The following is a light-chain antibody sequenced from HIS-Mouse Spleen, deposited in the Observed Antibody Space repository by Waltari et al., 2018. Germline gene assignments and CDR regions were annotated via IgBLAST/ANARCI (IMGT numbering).Light chain of an antibody. CDR3: QQYGSSPPLWT. V-gene: IGKV3-20*01. Sequence: EIVLTQSPGTLSLSPGERATLSYRASQSVSSSYLAWYQQKPGQAPRLLIYGASSRATGIPDRFSGSGSGTDFTLTISRLEPEDFAVYYCQQYGSSPPLWTFGQGTKVEIK. J-gene: IGKJ1*01. CDR2: GAS. CDR1: QSVSSSY.